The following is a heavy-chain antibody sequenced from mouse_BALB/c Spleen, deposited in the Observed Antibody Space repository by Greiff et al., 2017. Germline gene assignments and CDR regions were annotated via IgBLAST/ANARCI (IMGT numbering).Heavy chain of an antibody. CDR1: GYTFTSYW. CDR3: ARYRSPYAMDY. CDR2: INPSNGRT. V-gene: IGHV1S81*02. J-gene: IGHJ4*01. Sequence: QVQLQQSGAELVKPGASVKLSCKASGYTFTSYWMHWVKQRPGQGLEWIGEINPSNGRTNYNEKFKSKATLTVDKSSSTAYMQLSSLTSEDSAVYYCARYRSPYAMDYWGQGTSVTVSS. D-gene: IGHD2-14*01.